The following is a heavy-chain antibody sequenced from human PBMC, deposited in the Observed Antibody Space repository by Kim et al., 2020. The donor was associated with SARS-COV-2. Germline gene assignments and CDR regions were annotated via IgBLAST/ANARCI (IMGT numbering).Heavy chain of an antibody. CDR1: GYTFTGYY. Sequence: ASVKVSCKASGYTFTGYYMHWVRQAPGQGLEWMGWINPNSGGTNYAQKFQGRVTMTRDTSISTAYMELSRLRSDDTAVYYCARAREWLPIPFPYWGQGTLVTVSS. V-gene: IGHV1-2*02. D-gene: IGHD3-3*01. CDR2: INPNSGGT. CDR3: ARAREWLPIPFPY. J-gene: IGHJ4*02.